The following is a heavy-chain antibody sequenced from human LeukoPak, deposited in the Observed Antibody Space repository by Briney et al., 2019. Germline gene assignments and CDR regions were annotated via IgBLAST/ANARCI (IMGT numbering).Heavy chain of an antibody. J-gene: IGHJ6*03. V-gene: IGHV4-61*01. CDR3: ARTAAERSYYYYYMDV. Sequence: SETLSLTCTVSGYSISSGYYWGWIRQPPGKGLEWIGYIYYSGSTNYNPSLKSRLTISVDTSKNQFSLKLTSVTAADTAVYYCARTAAERSYYYYYMDVWGKGTTVTISS. CDR1: GYSISSGYY. D-gene: IGHD6-13*01. CDR2: IYYSGST.